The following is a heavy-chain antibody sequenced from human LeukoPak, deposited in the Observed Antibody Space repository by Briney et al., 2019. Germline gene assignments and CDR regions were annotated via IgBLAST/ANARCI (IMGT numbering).Heavy chain of an antibody. CDR2: ISHTGSV. V-gene: IGHV4-4*02. CDR1: GGSINSDYW. Sequence: PSETLSLTCAVSGGSINSDYWWTWVRQSPGKGLEWIGEISHTGSVNYNLSLESRVTISTDKSKNQFSLVLRSVAAADTAVYYCARHDDFLSPYDYWGQGVLVTVSS. J-gene: IGHJ4*02. CDR3: ARHDDFLSPYDY. D-gene: IGHD3-3*01.